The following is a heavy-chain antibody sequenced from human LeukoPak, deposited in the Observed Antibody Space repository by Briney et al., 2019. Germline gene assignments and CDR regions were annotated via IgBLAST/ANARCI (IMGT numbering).Heavy chain of an antibody. CDR2: ISGGGGST. J-gene: IGHJ4*02. CDR3: AKDNSYGNFDY. CDR1: GFTFSTYV. V-gene: IGHV3-23*01. Sequence: PGGSLRLSCAASGFTFSTYVMSWVRQAPGKGLVWVSTISGGGGSTYYADSVKGRFTISRDNSKNTLYLQMNSLRAEDTAIYYCAKDNSYGNFDYWGQGTLVTVSS. D-gene: IGHD5-18*01.